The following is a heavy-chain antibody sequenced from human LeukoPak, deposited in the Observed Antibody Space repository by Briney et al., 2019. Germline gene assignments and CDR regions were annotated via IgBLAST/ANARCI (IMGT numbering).Heavy chain of an antibody. V-gene: IGHV3-74*01. D-gene: IGHD4-17*01. J-gene: IGHJ3*02. CDR1: GFTFGSYW. Sequence: GGSLRLSCAASGFTFGSYWMHWVRQAPGKGLVWVSRINSDGSSTSYADSVKGRFTISRDNSKYTLFLQMNSLRAEDTAVYYCARDPNGDYIGAFDMWGPGTMVTVSS. CDR3: ARDPNGDYIGAFDM. CDR2: INSDGSST.